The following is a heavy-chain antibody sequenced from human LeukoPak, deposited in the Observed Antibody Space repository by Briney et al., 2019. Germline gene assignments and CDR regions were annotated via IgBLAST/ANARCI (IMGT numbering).Heavy chain of an antibody. CDR2: TYYRSKWYN. CDR1: GDSVSSNSAA. V-gene: IGHV6-1*01. Sequence: SQTLSLTCAISGDSVSSNSAAWNWIRQSPSGGLEWLGRTYYRSKWYNDYAVSMKGRLTINPDTSKNQFSLQLNSVTPEDTAVYYCARLTSDYDDCFDYWGQGTLVTVSS. CDR3: ARLTSDYDDCFDY. J-gene: IGHJ4*02. D-gene: IGHD4-17*01.